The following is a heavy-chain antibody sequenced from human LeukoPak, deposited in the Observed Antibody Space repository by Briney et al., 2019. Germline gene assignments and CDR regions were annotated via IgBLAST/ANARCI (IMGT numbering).Heavy chain of an antibody. D-gene: IGHD2-2*01. J-gene: IGHJ5*02. CDR1: GYTFTGYY. Sequence: GASVKLSCKASGYTFTGYYMHWVRQAPGQGLEWMGWISPNSGDTDVAQKFQGRVTMTRDTSIATSYMEVDSLTSDDTAAYYCARESACGTTNCLAPADWLDPWGQGTLVIVSS. V-gene: IGHV1-2*02. CDR3: ARESACGTTNCLAPADWLDP. CDR2: ISPNSGDT.